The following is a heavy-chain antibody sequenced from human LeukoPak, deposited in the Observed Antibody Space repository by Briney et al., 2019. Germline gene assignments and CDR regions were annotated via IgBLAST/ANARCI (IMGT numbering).Heavy chain of an antibody. D-gene: IGHD3-10*01. V-gene: IGHV4-34*01. CDR3: ARVVSYYGSGSYFPL. CDR2: INHSGST. Sequence: SETLSLTCAVYGGSFSGYYWSWIRQPPGKGLEWIGEINHSGSTNYNPSLKSRVTISVDTSKNQFSLKLSSVTAADTAVYYCARVVSYYGSGSYFPLWGQGTLVTVSS. CDR1: GGSFSGYY. J-gene: IGHJ4*02.